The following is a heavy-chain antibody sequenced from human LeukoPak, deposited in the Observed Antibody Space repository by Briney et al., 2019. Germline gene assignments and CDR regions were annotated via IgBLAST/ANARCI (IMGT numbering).Heavy chain of an antibody. V-gene: IGHV3-66*01. J-gene: IGHJ5*02. D-gene: IGHD6-6*01. CDR1: GFTVNSNY. CDR2: IYSGGST. CDR3: ARSYSSSSEST. Sequence: GGSLRLSCVASGFTVNSNYMFWVRQAPGKGLEWVSVIYSGGSTYYADSVKGRFTISRDNSKNTLYLQMNSLRAEDTAVYYCARSYSSSSESTWGQGTLVTVSS.